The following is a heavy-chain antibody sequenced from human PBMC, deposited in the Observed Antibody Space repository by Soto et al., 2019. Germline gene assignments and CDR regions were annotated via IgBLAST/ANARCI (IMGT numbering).Heavy chain of an antibody. CDR1: GGSFSGYY. V-gene: IGHV4-34*01. CDR3: ARVFFVEIDYIYYFEY. J-gene: IGHJ4*02. CDR2: INHSGST. Sequence: SETLSLTCAVYGGSFSGYYWSWIRQPPGKGLEWIGEINHSGSTNYNPSLKSRVTISVDTSKNQFSLKLSSVTAADTAVYYCARVFFVEIDYIYYFEYWGQGTLVTVS. D-gene: IGHD4-4*01.